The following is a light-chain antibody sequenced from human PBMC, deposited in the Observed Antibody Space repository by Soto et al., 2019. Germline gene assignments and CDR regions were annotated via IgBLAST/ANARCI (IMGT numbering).Light chain of an antibody. J-gene: IGLJ1*01. CDR2: DVS. CDR3: SSFTSSTTPYV. CDR1: NSDVGGYKY. V-gene: IGLV2-14*01. Sequence: QSALTQPASVSGSPGQSITISCTGNNSDVGGYKYVSWYQQHPGKAPKLMIYDVSYRPSGISNRFSGSKSGNTASLTISGLQAEYEAEYYGSSFTSSTTPYVFGPATKVTVL.